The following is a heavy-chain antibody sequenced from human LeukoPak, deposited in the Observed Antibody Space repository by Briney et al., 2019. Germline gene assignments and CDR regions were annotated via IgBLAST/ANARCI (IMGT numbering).Heavy chain of an antibody. V-gene: IGHV4-59*13. J-gene: IGHJ4*02. D-gene: IGHD3-9*01. CDR3: ASSLRSAGDILTGYYVGY. Sequence: PSETLSLTCTVSGDSIKVYSWNWLRQSPGKGREWIAYMYYSGTTNYNPSLENRVAISLDLSRHQFSLRLNSVTAADTAVYYCASSLRSAGDILTGYYVGYWGQGTLVTVSS. CDR2: MYYSGTT. CDR1: GDSIKVYS.